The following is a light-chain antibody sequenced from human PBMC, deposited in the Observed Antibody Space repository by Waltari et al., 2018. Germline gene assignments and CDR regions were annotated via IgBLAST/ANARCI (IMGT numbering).Light chain of an antibody. CDR1: QSVSSNY. V-gene: IGKV3D-7*01. CDR3: QQDYHLPRT. J-gene: IGKJ1*01. CDR2: GAS. Sequence: CQARQSVSSNYLPWYQQNPGQAPSLLIYGASTRATGIPARFSGSGSGTDFTLTISSLQPEHFAVYYCQQDYHLPRTFGQGTKVEIK.